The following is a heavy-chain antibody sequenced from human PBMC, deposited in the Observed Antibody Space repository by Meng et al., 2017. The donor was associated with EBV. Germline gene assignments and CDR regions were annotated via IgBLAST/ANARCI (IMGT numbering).Heavy chain of an antibody. V-gene: IGHV1-3*01. CDR2: INAGNGNT. D-gene: IGHD3-3*01. Sequence: RPGRPGAVVKKPGASVKVSCKASGYIFTSYAMHWVRQAPGQRLEWMGWINAGNGNTKYSQKFQGRVTITRDTSASTAYMELSSLRSEDTAVYYCARSGATIFGVVIPTYYFDYWGQGTLVTVFS. J-gene: IGHJ4*02. CDR1: GYIFTSYA. CDR3: ARSGATIFGVVIPTYYFDY.